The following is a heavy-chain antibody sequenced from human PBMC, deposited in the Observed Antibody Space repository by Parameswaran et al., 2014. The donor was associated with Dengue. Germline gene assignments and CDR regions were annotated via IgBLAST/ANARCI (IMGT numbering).Heavy chain of an antibody. J-gene: IGHJ4*02. V-gene: IGHV3-7*01. Sequence: RWIRQPPGKGLEWVANIKGDGSEKYYVDSVKGRFTVSRDNAKNSLYLQINSLRAEDTAVYYCTRVGSAVTRDYWGQGILVTVSS. D-gene: IGHD4-17*01. CDR3: TRVGSAVTRDY. CDR2: IKGDGSEK.